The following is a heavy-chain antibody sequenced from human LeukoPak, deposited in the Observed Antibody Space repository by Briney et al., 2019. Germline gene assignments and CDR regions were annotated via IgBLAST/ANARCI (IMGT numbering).Heavy chain of an antibody. D-gene: IGHD3-10*01. V-gene: IGHV4-4*02. CDR3: ARAKNYYGSGSYRNWFDP. CDR2: IYHSGST. CDR1: GGSISSSNW. J-gene: IGHJ5*02. Sequence: SETLSLTCAVSGGSISSSNWGSWVRPPPGKGLEWIGEIYHSGSTNYNPSLKSRVTISVDKSKNQFSLKLSSVTAADTAVYYCARAKNYYGSGSYRNWFDPWGQGTLVTVSS.